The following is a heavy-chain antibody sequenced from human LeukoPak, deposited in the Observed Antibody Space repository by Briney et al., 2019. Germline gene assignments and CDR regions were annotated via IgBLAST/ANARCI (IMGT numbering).Heavy chain of an antibody. J-gene: IGHJ1*01. CDR1: GLTISNNF. CDR3: ARDTDYYGSGRHGYFDH. D-gene: IGHD3-10*01. CDR2: IYSGGST. V-gene: IGHV3-66*01. Sequence: GGSLRLSCAASGLTISNNFMGWVRQAPGKGLEWVSLIYSGGSTYSADSVKGRLTISRDNSKNTLHLQMNSLRAEDTAVYYCARDTDYYGSGRHGYFDHWGQGTLVTVSS.